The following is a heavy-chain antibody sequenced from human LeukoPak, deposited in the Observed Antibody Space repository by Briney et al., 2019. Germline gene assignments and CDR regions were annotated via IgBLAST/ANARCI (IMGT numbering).Heavy chain of an antibody. CDR1: GYIFTSYH. V-gene: IGHV1-46*01. J-gene: IGHJ4*02. CDR3: ARDLYHRYYDNSGYAFDY. Sequence: ASVKVSCKASGYIFTSYHIHWVRQAPGQGLDWMGIINPSGGSTNYAQKFQGRVTMTRDTSTSTVYMELSSLRSEDTAVYYCARDLYHRYYDNSGYAFDYWGQGTLVTVSS. D-gene: IGHD3-22*01. CDR2: INPSGGST.